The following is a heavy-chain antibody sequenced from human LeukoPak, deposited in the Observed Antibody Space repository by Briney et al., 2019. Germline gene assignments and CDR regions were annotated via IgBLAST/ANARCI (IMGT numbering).Heavy chain of an antibody. Sequence: GASVKVSCKASGYIFTSNYIQWVRQAPGQGLEWMGMIYPRDGSTSYAQRFQDRVTVTRDTSTSTAHMELSGLRSEDTAVYYCARDQEGFDYWGQGTQVTVSS. J-gene: IGHJ4*02. CDR2: IYPRDGST. CDR1: GYIFTSNY. CDR3: ARDQEGFDY. V-gene: IGHV1-46*01.